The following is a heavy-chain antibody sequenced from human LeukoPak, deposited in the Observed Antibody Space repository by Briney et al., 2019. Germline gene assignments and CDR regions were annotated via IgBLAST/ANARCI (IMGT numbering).Heavy chain of an antibody. Sequence: SETLSLTCAVYGGSFSGYYWSWIRQPPGKGLEWIGEINHSGSTNYNPSLKSRVTISVDTSKDQFSLKLSSVTAADTAVYYCAGGVAFFDYWGQGTLVTVSS. V-gene: IGHV4-34*01. CDR2: INHSGST. CDR1: GGSFSGYY. J-gene: IGHJ4*02. D-gene: IGHD5-12*01. CDR3: AGGVAFFDY.